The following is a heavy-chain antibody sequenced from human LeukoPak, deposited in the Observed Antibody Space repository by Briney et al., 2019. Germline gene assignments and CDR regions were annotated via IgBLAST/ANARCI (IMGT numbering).Heavy chain of an antibody. D-gene: IGHD3-22*01. CDR3: ARDRLDYDSSPVGY. CDR2: IIPIFGTA. J-gene: IGHJ4*02. Sequence: ASVKVSCKASGGTFSSYAISWVRQALGQGLEWMGRIIPIFGTANYAQKFQGRVTITTDESTSTAYMELSSLRSEDTAVYYCARDRLDYDSSPVGYWGQGTLVTVSS. CDR1: GGTFSSYA. V-gene: IGHV1-69*05.